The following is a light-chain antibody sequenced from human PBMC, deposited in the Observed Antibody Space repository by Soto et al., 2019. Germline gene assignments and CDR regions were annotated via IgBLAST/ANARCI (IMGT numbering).Light chain of an antibody. CDR3: QQRSNWLPIT. J-gene: IGKJ5*01. V-gene: IGKV3-11*01. CDR1: QSVSSN. Sequence: EIVMTQSPATLSVSPGERATLSCRASQSVSSNLAWYQQKPGQAPRLLIYDASNRATGIPARFSGSGSGTDFTLTISSLEPEDFAVYYCQQRSNWLPITFGQGTRLEI. CDR2: DAS.